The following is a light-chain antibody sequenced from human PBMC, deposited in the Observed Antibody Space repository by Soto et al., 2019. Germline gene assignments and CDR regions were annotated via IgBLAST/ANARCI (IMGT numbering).Light chain of an antibody. Sequence: ARSEDAAVSVSRGQSITIYCTGSNSLVGGYNYVSWWRKHQGKAPKVRIYEVTNRPTGVSNRFSGSKSGDAASLTISGRLAEHEADHYCSPYGSVGTVGFGNGTKLTVL. CDR1: NSLVGGYNY. CDR2: EVT. J-gene: IGLJ1*01. V-gene: IGLV2-14*01. CDR3: SPYGSVGTVG.